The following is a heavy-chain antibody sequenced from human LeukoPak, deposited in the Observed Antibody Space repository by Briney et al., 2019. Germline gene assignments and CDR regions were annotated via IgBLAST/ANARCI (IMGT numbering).Heavy chain of an antibody. Sequence: GGSLRPSCDASGFGFSAFYMSWIRQAPGKGLEWISYISSGGKDIYYADSVKGRFTVSRDNTNNSLHLQTNSLRAEDTAVYYCARVFSGFYRFFNLWGQGTLVIVSS. CDR2: ISSGGKDI. CDR3: ARVFSGFYRFFNL. V-gene: IGHV3-11*04. CDR1: GFGFSAFY. J-gene: IGHJ5*02. D-gene: IGHD2/OR15-2a*01.